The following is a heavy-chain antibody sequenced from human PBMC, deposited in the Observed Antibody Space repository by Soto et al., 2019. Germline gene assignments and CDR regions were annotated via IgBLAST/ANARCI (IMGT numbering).Heavy chain of an antibody. V-gene: IGHV1-69*13. D-gene: IGHD4-17*01. J-gene: IGHJ5*01. CDR2: IIPIFATP. CDR1: GAIFSSYA. Sequence: GASVKVSCKASGAIFSSYAVSWVRQVPGQGLEWMGGIIPIFATPKYGQKFRDRVTITADESTSTAYMELSSLRPDDTAVYYCARARYGDFVTWFDSWGQGTPVTVSS. CDR3: ARARYGDFVTWFDS.